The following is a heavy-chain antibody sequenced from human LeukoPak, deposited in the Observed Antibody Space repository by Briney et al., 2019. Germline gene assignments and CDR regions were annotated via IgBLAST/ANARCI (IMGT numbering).Heavy chain of an antibody. D-gene: IGHD6-13*01. V-gene: IGHV4-34*01. CDR3: ARSIGDFSSSWSYYYYYGMDV. Sequence: SETLSLTCAVYGGSFSGYYWSWIRQPPGKGLEWIGEINHSGSTNYNPSLKSRVTISVDTSKNQFSLKLGSVTAADTAVYYCARSIGDFSSSWSYYYYYGMDVWGQGTTVTVSS. J-gene: IGHJ6*02. CDR2: INHSGST. CDR1: GGSFSGYY.